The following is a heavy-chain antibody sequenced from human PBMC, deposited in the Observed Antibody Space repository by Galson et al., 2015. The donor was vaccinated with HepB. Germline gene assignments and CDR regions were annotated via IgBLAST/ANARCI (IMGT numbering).Heavy chain of an antibody. J-gene: IGHJ4*02. Sequence: CAISGDSVSSNSAAWNWIRQSPSRGLEWLGRTYYRSKWFNNYAVSVKSRITINPDTSKNQFSLQLNSVTPEDTAVYYCARDPRSASSYYFDYWGQGILVTVSS. CDR1: GDSVSSNSAA. CDR3: ARDPRSASSYYFDY. V-gene: IGHV6-1*01. CDR2: TYYRSKWFN. D-gene: IGHD1-26*01.